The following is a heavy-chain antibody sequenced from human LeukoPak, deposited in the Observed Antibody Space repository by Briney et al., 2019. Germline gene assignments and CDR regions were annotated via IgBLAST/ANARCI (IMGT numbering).Heavy chain of an antibody. CDR1: GFTFSSYS. Sequence: GGSLRLSCAASGFTFSSYSMNWVRQAPGKGLEWVANIKQDGSEKYYVDSVKGRFTISRDNAENSLSLQMNSLRAEDTAVYYCASAGGDSRSPLPFYYWGQGTLVTVSS. D-gene: IGHD3-22*01. CDR2: IKQDGSEK. CDR3: ASAGGDSRSPLPFYY. J-gene: IGHJ4*02. V-gene: IGHV3-7*03.